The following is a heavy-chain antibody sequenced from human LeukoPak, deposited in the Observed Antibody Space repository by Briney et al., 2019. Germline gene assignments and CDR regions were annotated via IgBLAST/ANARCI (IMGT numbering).Heavy chain of an antibody. J-gene: IGHJ3*02. CDR1: DESFSGYY. CDR3: ARLTALAGHRGAFDI. Sequence: SETLSLTCAVYDESFSGYYLGWIRQPPGKGLEWIGDISHSGSTNYNPSLKSRVTVSVDTSKNQFSLHLSSVTAADTAIYYCARLTALAGHRGAFDIWGPGTMVTVSS. CDR2: ISHSGST. D-gene: IGHD6-19*01. V-gene: IGHV4-34*01.